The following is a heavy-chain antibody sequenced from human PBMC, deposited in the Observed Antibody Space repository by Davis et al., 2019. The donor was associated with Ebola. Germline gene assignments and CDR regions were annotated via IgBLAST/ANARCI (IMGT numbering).Heavy chain of an antibody. CDR3: ARRSPYYYYYYGMDV. CDR2: IDPSDSYT. D-gene: IGHD1-26*01. V-gene: IGHV5-10-1*01. CDR1: GYSFTSYW. J-gene: IGHJ6*02. Sequence: KVSCKGSGYSFTSYWISWVRQMPGKGLEWMGRIDPSDSYTNYSPSFQGHVTISADKSISTAYLQWSSLKASDTAMYYCARRSPYYYYYYGMDVWGQGTTVTVSS.